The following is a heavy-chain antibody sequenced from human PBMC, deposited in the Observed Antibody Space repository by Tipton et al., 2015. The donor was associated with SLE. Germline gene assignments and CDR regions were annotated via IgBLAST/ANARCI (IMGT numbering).Heavy chain of an antibody. Sequence: TLSLTCAVYGGSFSGYYWSWIRQPPGKGLEWIGEINHSGSTNYNPSLKSRVTMSVDTSKNQFSLKLSSVTAADTAVYYCARDNFWNRGYYFGGGEVYYYYYMGAWGKGTAVTVSS. CDR3: ARDNFWNRGYYFGGGEVYYYYYMGA. V-gene: IGHV4-34*01. CDR2: INHSGST. CDR1: GGSFSGYY. J-gene: IGHJ6*03. D-gene: IGHD3-3*01.